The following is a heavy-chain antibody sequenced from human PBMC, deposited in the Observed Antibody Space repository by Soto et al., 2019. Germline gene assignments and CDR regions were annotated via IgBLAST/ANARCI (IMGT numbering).Heavy chain of an antibody. J-gene: IGHJ6*03. CDR1: GYTFTSYD. CDR3: ARDITIFGVVITSYYTDV. CDR2: MNPNSGNT. D-gene: IGHD3-3*01. Sequence: ASVKVSCKASGYTFTSYDINWVRQATGQGLEWMGWMNPNSGNTGYAQKFQGRVTMTRNTSISTAYMELSSLRSEDTAVYYCARDITIFGVVITSYYTDVWGKGTTVTVSS. V-gene: IGHV1-8*01.